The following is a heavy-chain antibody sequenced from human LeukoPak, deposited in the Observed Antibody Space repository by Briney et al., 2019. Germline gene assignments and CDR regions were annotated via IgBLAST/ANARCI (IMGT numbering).Heavy chain of an antibody. V-gene: IGHV4-39*01. CDR3: AKRIPTFFFDY. CDR1: GGSISRNSYY. J-gene: IGHJ4*02. Sequence: SETLCLTCTASGGSISRNSYYWVWVRQPPGKGLDWIGSIYYSGSTYYNPSLKSRVTISVDTSKNHFTLKLTSVTAADTAVYYCAKRIPTFFFDYWGQGTLVTVSS. D-gene: IGHD2-21*01. CDR2: IYYSGST.